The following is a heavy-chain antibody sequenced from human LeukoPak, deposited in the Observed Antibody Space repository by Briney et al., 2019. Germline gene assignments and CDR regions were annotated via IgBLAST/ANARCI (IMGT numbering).Heavy chain of an antibody. V-gene: IGHV3-48*03. CDR1: GFTFSSCE. Sequence: PGGSLRLSCAASGFTFSSCEMNWVRQAPGKGLEWVAYITATGETIYYADSVKGRFIISRDNARSSLYLQMNNVRGEDTALYYCARVRLERWFGEVFPPFDSWGQGTLVTVSS. D-gene: IGHD3-10*01. J-gene: IGHJ4*01. CDR2: ITATGETI. CDR3: ARVRLERWFGEVFPPFDS.